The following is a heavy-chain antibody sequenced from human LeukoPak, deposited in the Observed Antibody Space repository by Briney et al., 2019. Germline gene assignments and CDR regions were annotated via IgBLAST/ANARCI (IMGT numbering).Heavy chain of an antibody. CDR3: ARGGRDSSSLFFDY. CDR2: ISGNNGNT. D-gene: IGHD6-13*01. CDR1: GGTFSSYA. Sequence: ASVKVSCKASGGTFSSYAISWVRQAPGQGLEWMTWISGNNGNTDFAKNFQGRVTMTTDTSTTTVYMELRSLKSDDTAVYFCARGGRDSSSLFFDYWGQGTLVTVSS. V-gene: IGHV1-18*01. J-gene: IGHJ4*02.